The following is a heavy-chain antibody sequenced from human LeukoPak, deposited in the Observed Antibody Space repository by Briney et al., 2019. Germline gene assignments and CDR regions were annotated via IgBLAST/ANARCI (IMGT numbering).Heavy chain of an antibody. CDR3: ARLRGYSYGNFDY. CDR2: ISSSSSYI. D-gene: IGHD5-18*01. J-gene: IGHJ4*02. CDR1: GFTFSTFA. Sequence: GGSLRLSCAASGFTFSTFAMSWVRQAPGKGLEWVSSISSSSSYIYYADSVKGRFTISRDNAKNSLYLQMNSLRAEDTAVYYCARLRGYSYGNFDYWGQGTLVTVSS. V-gene: IGHV3-21*01.